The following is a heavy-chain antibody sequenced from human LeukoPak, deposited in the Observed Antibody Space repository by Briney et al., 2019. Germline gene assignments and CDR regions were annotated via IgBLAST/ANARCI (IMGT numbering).Heavy chain of an antibody. D-gene: IGHD3-3*01. CDR1: GASFSGYY. J-gene: IGHJ4*02. Sequence: ADPLSLTCALYGASFSGYYWSWTRHPPGKGLEWSGEINNSGRTTYYPSLKSRVTISVDTSKNQFSLKLGSVNAADTAVYYCAREPHYTHREPQRREQTFDYWGQGTLVTVSS. CDR2: INNSGRT. V-gene: IGHV4-34*01. CDR3: AREPHYTHREPQRREQTFDY.